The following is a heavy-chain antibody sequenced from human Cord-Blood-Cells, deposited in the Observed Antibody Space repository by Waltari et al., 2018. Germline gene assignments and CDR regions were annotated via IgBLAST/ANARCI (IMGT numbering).Heavy chain of an antibody. V-gene: IGHV3-48*03. D-gene: IGHD3-10*01. CDR3: ARGESADAFDI. J-gene: IGHJ3*02. Sequence: ELQLVESGGGLVQPGGSLRLSCAASGFTFSTYEMNWARQAPGKGLEWVSYSSSSGSTIYYADSEKGRFTISRDNAKNSLYLQMNSLRAEDTAVYYCARGESADAFDIWGQGTMVTVSS. CDR1: GFTFSTYE. CDR2: SSSSGSTI.